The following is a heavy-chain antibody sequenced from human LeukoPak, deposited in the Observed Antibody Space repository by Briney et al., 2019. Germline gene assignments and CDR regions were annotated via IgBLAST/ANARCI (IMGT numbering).Heavy chain of an antibody. CDR3: ARTGDIVVVPAAMIHFDY. CDR1: GYTFTSYG. D-gene: IGHD2-2*01. V-gene: IGHV1-18*01. J-gene: IGHJ4*02. Sequence: ASVKVSCKASGYTFTSYGISWVRQAPGQGLEWMGWISAYNGNTNYAQKLQGRVTMTTDTSTSTAYMELRSLRSEDTAVYYCARTGDIVVVPAAMIHFDYWGQGTLVTVSS. CDR2: ISAYNGNT.